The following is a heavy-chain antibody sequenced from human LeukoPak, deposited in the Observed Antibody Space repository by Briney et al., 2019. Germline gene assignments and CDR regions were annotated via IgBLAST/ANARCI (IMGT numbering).Heavy chain of an antibody. V-gene: IGHV4-31*11. J-gene: IGHJ4*02. D-gene: IGHD6-6*01. CDR2: FDSSGRT. CDR3: ARESTSSSSSFYFDP. CDR1: GDSINSATYY. Sequence: SETLSLTCAVSGDSINSATYYWTWIRQHPGKGLEWVGYFDSSGRTYYNPSLKNRVTISRDTSTNQFSLNLDSVTAADTAMYYCARESTSSSSSFYFDPWGRGTLVTVSS.